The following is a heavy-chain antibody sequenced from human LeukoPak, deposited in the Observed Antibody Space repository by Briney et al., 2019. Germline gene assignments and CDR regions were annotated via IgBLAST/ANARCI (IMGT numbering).Heavy chain of an antibody. CDR1: GFTFSTYE. V-gene: IGHV3-9*01. Sequence: AGGSLRLPCAASGFTFSTYEMNWVRQAPGKGLEWVSGVSWNSGSIAYADSVKGRFTISRDNAKNSLYLQMNSLRAEDTALYYCVRVLLQSAASIWGVYYYYYIDVWGKGTTVTVSS. D-gene: IGHD7-27*01. CDR2: VSWNSGSI. J-gene: IGHJ6*03. CDR3: VRVLLQSAASIWGVYYYYYIDV.